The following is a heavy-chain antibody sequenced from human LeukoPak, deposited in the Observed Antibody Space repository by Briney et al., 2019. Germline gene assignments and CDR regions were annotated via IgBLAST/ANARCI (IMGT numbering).Heavy chain of an antibody. CDR2: MNPNSGNT. Sequence: ASVKVSCKASGYTFTSYDINWVRQATGQGLEWMGWMNPNSGNTGYAQKFQGRVTMTRNTSISTAYMELSSLRSEDTAVYYCARGPRPPRRDGYNLDYWGQGTLVTVSP. D-gene: IGHD5-24*01. CDR3: ARGPRPPRRDGYNLDY. J-gene: IGHJ4*02. CDR1: GYTFTSYD. V-gene: IGHV1-8*01.